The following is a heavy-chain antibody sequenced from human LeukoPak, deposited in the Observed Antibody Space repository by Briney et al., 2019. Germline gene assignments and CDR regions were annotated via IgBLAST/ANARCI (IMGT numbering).Heavy chain of an antibody. CDR1: GFTFDDYA. V-gene: IGHV3-9*01. Sequence: GRSLRLSCAASGFTFDDYAMHWVRQVPGKGLEWVSSISWNGESTDYGDSVKGRFTISRDNAKNSLYLQMNSLRAEDTAVYYCANHLACGSTSCPPFDDWGQGTLVTVSS. J-gene: IGHJ4*02. D-gene: IGHD2-2*01. CDR3: ANHLACGSTSCPPFDD. CDR2: ISWNGEST.